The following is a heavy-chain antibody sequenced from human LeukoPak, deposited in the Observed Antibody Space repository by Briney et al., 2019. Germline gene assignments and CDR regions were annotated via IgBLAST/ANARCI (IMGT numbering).Heavy chain of an antibody. CDR3: AKDGVVAPALALGY. D-gene: IGHD2-15*01. CDR2: ISYDGSDK. V-gene: IGHV3-30*18. CDR1: GFTFSRYG. Sequence: GGSLRPSCAASGFTFSRYGMHWVRQAPGKGLEWVAVISYDGSDKYHAESVKGRFTISRDNSKNTLYLQMNSLRAEDTAVYYCAKDGVVAPALALGYWGQGTLVTVSS. J-gene: IGHJ4*02.